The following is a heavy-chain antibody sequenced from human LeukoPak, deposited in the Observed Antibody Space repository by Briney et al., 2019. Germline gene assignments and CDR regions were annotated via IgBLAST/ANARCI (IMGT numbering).Heavy chain of an antibody. CDR2: IYYSGST. V-gene: IGHV4-59*01. J-gene: IGHJ5*02. D-gene: IGHD6-19*01. Sequence: SETLSLTCTVSGGSISSYYWSWIRQPPGKGLEWIGYIYYSGSTNYNPSLKSRVTISVDTSKNQFSLKLSSVTAADTAVYYCARDQSGSGWLEHWFDPWGQGTLVTVSS. CDR1: GGSISSYY. CDR3: ARDQSGSGWLEHWFDP.